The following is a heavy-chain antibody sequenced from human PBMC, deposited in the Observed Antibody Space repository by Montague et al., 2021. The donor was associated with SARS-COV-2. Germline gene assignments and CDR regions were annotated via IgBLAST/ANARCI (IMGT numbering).Heavy chain of an antibody. D-gene: IGHD3-22*01. V-gene: IGHV5-51*07. J-gene: IGHJ3*02. CDR1: GYSFTSYW. CDR2: IYPGDSDT. Sequence: QSGAEVKPPGESLKISCKGSGYSFTSYWIGWVHQMPGKGLEWMGIIYPGDSDTRYSPSFQGQVTISADKSISTAYLQWSSLKASDTAIYYCARVTDYYYDTSGYWDAFDIWGQGTMVTVSS. CDR3: ARVTDYYYDTSGYWDAFDI.